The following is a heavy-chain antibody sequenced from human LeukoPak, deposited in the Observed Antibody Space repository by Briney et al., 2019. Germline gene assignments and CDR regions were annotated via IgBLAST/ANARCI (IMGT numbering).Heavy chain of an antibody. Sequence: PGESLKISCKGSGYSFTSYWIGWVRQMPGKGLEWIGIIYPGDSDTRYSPSFQGQVTISADKSISTAYLQWSSLKASDTAMYYCARVGIVVVPAAIAYYYYYMDVWGKGTTVTVSS. CDR2: IYPGDSDT. CDR3: ARVGIVVVPAAIAYYYYYMDV. V-gene: IGHV5-51*01. D-gene: IGHD2-2*03. CDR1: GYSFTSYW. J-gene: IGHJ6*03.